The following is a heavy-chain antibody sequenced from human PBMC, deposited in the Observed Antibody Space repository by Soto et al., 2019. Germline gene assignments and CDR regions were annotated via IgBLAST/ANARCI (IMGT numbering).Heavy chain of an antibody. CDR1: EFTFSSSA. CDR3: AQDDNTNYWGRNIKF. CDR2: ISGSGDTS. J-gene: IGHJ4*02. V-gene: IGHV3-23*01. Sequence: EVQLLESGGGLVPPGGSLSLSCADSEFTFSSSAMSWVRQAPGKGLEWVSAISGSGDTSYYADSVKGRFTISRDNSKNTLYLQMNSLRAEDTAIYYCAQDDNTNYWGRNIKFWGQGNLVTVSS. D-gene: IGHD7-27*01.